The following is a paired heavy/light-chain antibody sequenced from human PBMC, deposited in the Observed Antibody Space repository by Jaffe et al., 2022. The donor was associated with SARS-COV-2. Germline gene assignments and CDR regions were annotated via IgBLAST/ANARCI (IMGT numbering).Heavy chain of an antibody. Sequence: EVQLVESGGGWVQPGGSLRLSCAASGFTFTSYGMSWVRQAPGKGLEWVSVISASGDSTYYADSVKGRFTISRGNSKNTLYLQMNSLRAEDTAVYYCAKAYYYGSGTYYDYWGQGTLVTVSS. CDR2: ISASGDST. D-gene: IGHD3-10*01. CDR3: AKAYYYGSGTYYDY. J-gene: IGHJ4*02. CDR1: GFTFTSYG. V-gene: IGHV3-23*04.
Light chain of an antibody. CDR3: LQLNSYPLT. CDR1: QGISIY. Sequence: DIQLTQSPSFLSASVGDRVTITCRASQGISIYLAWFQQKPGKAPKLLIYAASTLQSGVPSRFSGSGSGTEFTLTISSLQPEDFATYYCLQLNSYPLTFGGGTKVEIK. J-gene: IGKJ4*01. V-gene: IGKV1-9*01. CDR2: AAS.